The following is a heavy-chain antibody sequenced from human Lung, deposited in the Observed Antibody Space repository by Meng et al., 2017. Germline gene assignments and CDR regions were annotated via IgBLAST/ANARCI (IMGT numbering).Heavy chain of an antibody. J-gene: IGHJ4*02. CDR2: ISGSGGNT. Sequence: GGSLRLSCAASGFTFSSYAMSWVRQAPGKGLEWVSAISGSGGNTHYADSVKDRFTISRDNSKNTLYLQMNTLRAEDTAVYYCARGIWGFDYWGQGTLVTVSS. D-gene: IGHD2/OR15-2a*01. CDR1: GFTFSSYA. V-gene: IGHV3-23*01. CDR3: ARGIWGFDY.